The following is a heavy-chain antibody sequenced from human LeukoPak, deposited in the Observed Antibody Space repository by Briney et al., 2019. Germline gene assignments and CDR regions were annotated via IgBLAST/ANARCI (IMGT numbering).Heavy chain of an antibody. CDR2: IYYSGST. D-gene: IGHD3-10*01. V-gene: IGHV4-39*01. Sequence: SETLSLTCTVSGGSISSSSYYWGWIRQPPGKGLEWIGSIYYSGSTYYNPSLKSRVTISVDTSKIQFSLKLSSVTAADTAVYYCARPLSMVRGSYGMDVWGQGTTVTVSS. J-gene: IGHJ6*02. CDR1: GGSISSSSYY. CDR3: ARPLSMVRGSYGMDV.